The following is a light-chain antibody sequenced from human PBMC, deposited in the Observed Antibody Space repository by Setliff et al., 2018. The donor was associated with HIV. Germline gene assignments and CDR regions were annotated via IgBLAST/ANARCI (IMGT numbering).Light chain of an antibody. J-gene: IGLJ1*01. CDR1: SSDVGAYNY. CDR2: EVT. CDR3: SSFTTTNALDV. Sequence: QSVLTQPASVSGSPGQSITISCTGTSSDVGAYNYVSWYQQHPGKAPKLIIYEVTNRPSGVSYRFSGSESGNTASLTISGLQAEDEADYYCSSFTTTNALDVFGTGTKVTVL. V-gene: IGLV2-14*01.